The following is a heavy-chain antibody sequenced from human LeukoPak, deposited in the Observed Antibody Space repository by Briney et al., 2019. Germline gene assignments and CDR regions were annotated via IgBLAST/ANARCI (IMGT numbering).Heavy chain of an antibody. CDR1: GYSFPTYW. J-gene: IGHJ4*02. D-gene: IGHD6-13*01. Sequence: GESLKISCKGSGYSFPTYWIVWVRQMPGKGLECMGIIYPGDSDTRYSPSFQGQVTISADKSISTAYLQWSSLKASDTAMYYCARHEGAAAGNLDYWGQGTLVTVSS. CDR2: IYPGDSDT. CDR3: ARHEGAAAGNLDY. V-gene: IGHV5-51*01.